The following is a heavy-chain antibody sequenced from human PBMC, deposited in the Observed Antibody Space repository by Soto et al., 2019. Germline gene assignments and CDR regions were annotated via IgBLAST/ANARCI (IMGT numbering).Heavy chain of an antibody. D-gene: IGHD3-22*01. CDR3: AKFDDYYYSLFDS. CDR2: ITLSGGSA. J-gene: IGHJ4*02. V-gene: IGHV3-23*01. CDR1: GFIFRNYA. Sequence: GGSLKLTCAASGFIFRNYAMSWVRQAPGKGLEWVSVITLSGGSAYYADSVKGRFTISRDNSQNTLYLQMNSLRAEDTAVYYCAKFDDYYYSLFDSWGQGTPVTVSS.